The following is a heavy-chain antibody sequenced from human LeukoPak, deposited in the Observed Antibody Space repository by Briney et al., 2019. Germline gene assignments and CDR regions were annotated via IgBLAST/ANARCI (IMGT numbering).Heavy chain of an antibody. CDR1: GGSISSGGYS. J-gene: IGHJ4*02. CDR2: IYHSGST. CDR3: AAQGGGSYYSVDY. D-gene: IGHD3-10*01. Sequence: PSETLSLTCAVSGGSISSGGYSWSWIRQPPGKGLEWIGYIYHSGSTYYNPSLKSRVTISVDRSKNLFSLKLSSVTAADTAVYYCAAQGGGSYYSVDYWGQGTLVTVSS. V-gene: IGHV4-30-2*01.